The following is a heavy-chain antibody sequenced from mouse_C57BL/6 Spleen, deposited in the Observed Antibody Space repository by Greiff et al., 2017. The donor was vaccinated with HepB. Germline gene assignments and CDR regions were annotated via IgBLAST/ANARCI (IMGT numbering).Heavy chain of an antibody. V-gene: IGHV5-9*01. Sequence: EVKVVESGGGLVKPGGSLKLSCAASGFTFSSYTMSWVRQTPEKRLEWVATISGGGGNTYYPDSVKGRFTISRDNAKNTLYLQMSSLRSEDTALYYCARHQDKQLRPFAYWGQGTLVTVSA. CDR3: ARHQDKQLRPFAY. J-gene: IGHJ3*01. CDR1: GFTFSSYT. CDR2: ISGGGGNT. D-gene: IGHD3-2*02.